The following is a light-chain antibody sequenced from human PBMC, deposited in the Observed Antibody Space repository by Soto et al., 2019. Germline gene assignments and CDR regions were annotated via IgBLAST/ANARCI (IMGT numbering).Light chain of an antibody. CDR1: QSVSSSY. J-gene: IGKJ1*01. CDR2: GAT. CDR3: QQYNNWPRT. Sequence: EIVLTPSPGTLSLSPCERAALSGSASQSVSSSYLAWYQQKPGQAPRLLIHGATTRATGIPARFSGSGSGTEFTLTISSLQSEDFAVYYCQQYNNWPRTFGQGTKVDIK. V-gene: IGKV3-15*01.